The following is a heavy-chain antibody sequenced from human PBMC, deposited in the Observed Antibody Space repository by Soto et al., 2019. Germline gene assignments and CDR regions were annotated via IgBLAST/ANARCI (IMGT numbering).Heavy chain of an antibody. CDR1: GFFISSGNY. CDR2: IFHGGNT. CDR3: ARARGYDAFDT. J-gene: IGHJ3*02. Sequence: NLSETLSLTCAVSGFFISSGNYWGWIRKPPGKGLEWIGSIFHGGNTYYNPSLKSRVTISVDMSKNQFSLKLNSVTAADTAVYYLARARGYDAFDTMGLGTVVTVSS. V-gene: IGHV4-38-2*01. D-gene: IGHD3-10*01.